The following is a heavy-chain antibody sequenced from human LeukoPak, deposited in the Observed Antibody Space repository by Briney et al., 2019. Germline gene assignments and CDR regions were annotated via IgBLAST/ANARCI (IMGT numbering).Heavy chain of an antibody. V-gene: IGHV4-61*02. CDR2: IYTSGST. J-gene: IGHJ3*02. CDR1: GGSISSGSYY. Sequence: SETLSLTCTVSGGSISSGSYYWSWIRQPAGKGLEWIRRIYTSGSTNYNPSLKSRVTISVDTSKNQFSLKLSSVTAADTAVYYCARAHDDSSGLRLGAFDIWGQGAMVTVSS. CDR3: ARAHDDSSGLRLGAFDI. D-gene: IGHD3-22*01.